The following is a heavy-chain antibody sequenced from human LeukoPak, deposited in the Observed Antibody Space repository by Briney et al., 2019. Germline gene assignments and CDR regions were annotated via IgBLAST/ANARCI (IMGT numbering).Heavy chain of an antibody. J-gene: IGHJ4*02. Sequence: GGSLRLSCAASGFTFSDYAMSWVRQPAGRGLEWVSSISGFGGTTYYADSVRGRFTISRANSKNTLYLQMNSLRAEDTAVYYCAKTYCSTTSCYISASFFFDYWGQGTLVTVSS. V-gene: IGHV3-23*01. CDR1: GFTFSDYA. D-gene: IGHD2-2*02. CDR3: AKTYCSTTSCYISASFFFDY. CDR2: ISGFGGTT.